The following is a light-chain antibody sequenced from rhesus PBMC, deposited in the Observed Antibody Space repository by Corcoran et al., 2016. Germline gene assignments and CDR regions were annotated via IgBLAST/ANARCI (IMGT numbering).Light chain of an antibody. Sequence: DIQMSQSPSSLSASVGDKVTITCRASQGISNALAWYQQKPGKAPTLRIYAASSLESGVPSRFSGSRSWTDFTLTISSLQPEDFATYYCQQGYSTPYSFGQGTKVEIK. CDR1: QGISNA. V-gene: IGKV1-33*02. J-gene: IGKJ2*01. CDR3: QQGYSTPYS. CDR2: AAS.